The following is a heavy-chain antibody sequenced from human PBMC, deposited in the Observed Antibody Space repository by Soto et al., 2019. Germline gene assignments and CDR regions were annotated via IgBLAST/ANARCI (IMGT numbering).Heavy chain of an antibody. CDR3: ASGKAWEVLLAY. V-gene: IGHV4-31*03. Sequence: QVQLQESGPGLVKPSQTLSLTCTVSGASINSGGYYWSWIRQLPGKGLEWIRYIYFSGSTYYNPSLESRVTISRDTSQNQFSLQLSSVTAADTAVYYCASGKAWEVLLAYWGQGTLATVSS. CDR2: IYFSGST. CDR1: GASINSGGYY. J-gene: IGHJ4*02. D-gene: IGHD1-26*01.